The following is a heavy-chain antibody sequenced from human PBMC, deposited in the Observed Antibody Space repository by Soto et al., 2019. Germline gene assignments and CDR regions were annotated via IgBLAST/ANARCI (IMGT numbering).Heavy chain of an antibody. J-gene: IGHJ4*02. CDR2: ISGSGGST. V-gene: IGHV3-23*01. Sequence: EVQLLESGGGLVQPGGSLRLSCAASGLTFSSYAMSWVRQAPGKGLEWVSAISGSGGSTYYADSVKGRFTISRDNSRNTLYLQMNSLRAEDTAVYYCAKDHQGEHSSSWYPIYYFDYWGQGTLVTVSS. CDR3: AKDHQGEHSSSWYPIYYFDY. D-gene: IGHD6-13*01. CDR1: GLTFSSYA.